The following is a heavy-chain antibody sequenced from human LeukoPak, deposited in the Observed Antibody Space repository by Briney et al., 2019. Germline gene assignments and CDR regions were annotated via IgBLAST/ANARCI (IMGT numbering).Heavy chain of an antibody. CDR1: GVSFSGDY. CDR3: ARGAPHGYCSGGSCYSDY. D-gene: IGHD2-15*01. V-gene: IGHV4-34*01. Sequence: SETLSLTCAVYGVSFSGDYWSWIRQPPGKGLEWIGGINHSGSTNYNPSLKSRVTISVDPSKNQFSLKLSSGTAADTAVYYCARGAPHGYCSGGSCYSDYWGQGTLVTVSS. J-gene: IGHJ4*02. CDR2: INHSGST.